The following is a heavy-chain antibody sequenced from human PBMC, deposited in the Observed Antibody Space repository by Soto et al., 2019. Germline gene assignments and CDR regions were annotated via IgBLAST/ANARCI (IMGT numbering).Heavy chain of an antibody. CDR3: AKWEDYGSGTSLLY. V-gene: IGHV3-23*01. CDR1: GFSFSTSA. Sequence: EVQLLESGGGLVQPGGSLRLFCTASGFSFSTSAMSWVRQAPGRGLEWVSGNRGSGGDTHYADTVKGRFTISRDNSKNTLYLQMNSLRAEDTAVYYCAKWEDYGSGTSLLYWGQGTLVTVSS. D-gene: IGHD3-10*01. CDR2: NRGSGGDT. J-gene: IGHJ4*02.